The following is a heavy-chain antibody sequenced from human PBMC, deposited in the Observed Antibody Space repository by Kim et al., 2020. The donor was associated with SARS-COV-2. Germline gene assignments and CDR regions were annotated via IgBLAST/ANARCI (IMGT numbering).Heavy chain of an antibody. V-gene: IGHV4-59*13. Sequence: SETLSLTCTVPGGSISSYYWSWIRQPPGKGLEWIGYIYYSGSTNYNPSLKSRVTISVDTSKNQFSLKLSSVTAADTAMYYCARGVVRGVKYYYYGMDVWGQGTTVTVSS. J-gene: IGHJ6*02. CDR3: ARGVVRGVKYYYYGMDV. CDR1: GGSISSYY. D-gene: IGHD3-10*01. CDR2: IYYSGST.